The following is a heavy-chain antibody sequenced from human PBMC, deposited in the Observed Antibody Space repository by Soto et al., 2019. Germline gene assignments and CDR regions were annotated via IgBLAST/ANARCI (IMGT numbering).Heavy chain of an antibody. V-gene: IGHV4-4*09. J-gene: IGHJ4*02. CDR2: GST. Sequence: PSETLSLTCTVSGDSISSHYWSWIRQPPGKGLGWIGFGSTKYNPSLKSRIRISVDTSKNQFSLNLTSVTAADTAVYYCATSQKGYNWNYFDHWGQGALVTVSS. CDR3: ATSQKGYNWNYFDH. CDR1: GDSISSHY. D-gene: IGHD1-20*01.